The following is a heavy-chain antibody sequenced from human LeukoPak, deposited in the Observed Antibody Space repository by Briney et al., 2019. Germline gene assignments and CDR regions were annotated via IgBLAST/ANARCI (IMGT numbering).Heavy chain of an antibody. D-gene: IGHD3-10*01. J-gene: IGHJ6*03. Sequence: GASVKVSCKASGYTFTSYGISWVRQAPGQGLEWMGWISAYNGNTNYAQKLQGRVTMTTDTSTSTAYMELRSLRSDDTAVYYCARARRGVYYYYMDVWGKGTTVTVSS. CDR2: ISAYNGNT. CDR3: ARARRGVYYYYMDV. V-gene: IGHV1-18*01. CDR1: GYTFTSYG.